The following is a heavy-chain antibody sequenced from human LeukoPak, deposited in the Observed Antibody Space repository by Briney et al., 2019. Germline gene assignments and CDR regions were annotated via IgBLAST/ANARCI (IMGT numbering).Heavy chain of an antibody. J-gene: IGHJ4*02. D-gene: IGHD3-10*01. Sequence: WVRQPPGKGLEWIGSIYYSGSTYYNPSLKSRVTISVDTSKNQFSLKLRSVTAADTAVYYCARQGFGERPLDYWGQGTLVTVSS. V-gene: IGHV4-39*01. CDR3: ARQGFGERPLDY. CDR2: IYYSGST.